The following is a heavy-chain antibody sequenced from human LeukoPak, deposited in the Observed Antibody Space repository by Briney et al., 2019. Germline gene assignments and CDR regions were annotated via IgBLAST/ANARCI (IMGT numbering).Heavy chain of an antibody. CDR3: SRGLDSRKLGY. V-gene: IGHV4-31*03. J-gene: IGHJ4*02. Sequence: SETLSLTCTVSGASFSSGDQYWNWIRQSPGKGLEWIGSIHPSGTLYNNPSLESRVTMSMDTSKNQFSLNLNSVTAADTAVYFCSRGLDSRKLGYWGQGSLVTVSS. CDR2: IHPSGTL. CDR1: GASFSSGDQY. D-gene: IGHD3-22*01.